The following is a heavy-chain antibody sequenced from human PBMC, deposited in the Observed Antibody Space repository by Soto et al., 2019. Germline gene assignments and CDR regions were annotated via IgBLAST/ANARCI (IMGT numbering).Heavy chain of an antibody. D-gene: IGHD1-26*01. CDR1: GFTVSSNY. CDR2: TYSGGTT. CDR3: AREFRTSGSRDAFDI. Sequence: EVQLVESGGGLVQPGGSLRLSCAASGFTVSSNYMSWVSQAPGKGLEWVSVTYSGGTTYYADSVKGRFIISRDNSKNTLDLQMNSLRAEDTAVYYCAREFRTSGSRDAFDIWGQGTMVTVSS. V-gene: IGHV3-66*01. J-gene: IGHJ3*02.